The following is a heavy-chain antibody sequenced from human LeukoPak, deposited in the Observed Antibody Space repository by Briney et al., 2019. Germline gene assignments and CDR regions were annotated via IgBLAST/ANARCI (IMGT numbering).Heavy chain of an antibody. Sequence: ASVKVSCKASGYTFTGYYMHWVRQAPGQGLEWMGWINPNSGGTNYAQKCQGRVTMTRDTSITTAYMELSRLSSDDTAVYYCARHPGKVTNDWYFDLWGRGTLVTVSS. CDR2: INPNSGGT. CDR3: ARHPGKVTNDWYFDL. CDR1: GYTFTGYY. J-gene: IGHJ2*01. V-gene: IGHV1-2*02. D-gene: IGHD4-23*01.